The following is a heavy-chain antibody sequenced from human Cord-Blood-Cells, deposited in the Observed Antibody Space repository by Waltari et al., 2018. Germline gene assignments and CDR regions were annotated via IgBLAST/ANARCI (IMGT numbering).Heavy chain of an antibody. D-gene: IGHD6-13*01. CDR2: IYYSGST. Sequence: QVQLQESGPGLVQPSETLSLTCTVPGGSISSYYWSWIRQPPGKGLEWIGYIYYSGSTNYNPSLKSRVTISVDTSKNQFSLKLSSVTAADTAVYYCARVSSSWYLDAFDIWGQGTMVTVSS. V-gene: IGHV4-59*01. J-gene: IGHJ3*02. CDR1: GGSISSYY. CDR3: ARVSSSWYLDAFDI.